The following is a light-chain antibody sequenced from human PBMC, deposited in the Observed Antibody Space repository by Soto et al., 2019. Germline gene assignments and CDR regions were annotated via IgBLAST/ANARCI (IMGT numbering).Light chain of an antibody. J-gene: IGKJ2*01. CDR2: DVS. Sequence: ALQLTQSPSSLSASVRDSVTIICRASQGLTGASAWYQQIPGNAPKLLISDVSTLQSGVPSRFRGSESGTDFTLTISSLQPEDFATYYCQQYNSFPRMYTFGQGTKLEIK. CDR1: QGLTGA. CDR3: QQYNSFPRMYT. V-gene: IGKV1-13*02.